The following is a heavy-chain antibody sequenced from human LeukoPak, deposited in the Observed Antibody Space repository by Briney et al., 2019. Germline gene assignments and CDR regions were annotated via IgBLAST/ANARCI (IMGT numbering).Heavy chain of an antibody. J-gene: IGHJ6*02. V-gene: IGHV3-48*03. CDR3: ARDIHSYYYGMDV. CDR2: ISSSGTTI. CDR1: GFTFSSYE. Sequence: GGSLRLSCAASGFTFSSYEMNWVRQAPGKGLEWVSYISSSGTTIYYADSVKGRFTVSRDNPKNSLYLQMNSLRAEDTAVYYCARDIHSYYYGMDVWGQGTTVTVSS. D-gene: IGHD2-2*02.